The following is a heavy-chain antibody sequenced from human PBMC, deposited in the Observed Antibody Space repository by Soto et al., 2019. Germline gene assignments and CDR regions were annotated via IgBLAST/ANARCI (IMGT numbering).Heavy chain of an antibody. CDR1: GFTVSSNY. V-gene: IGHV3-66*01. D-gene: IGHD3-22*01. CDR2: IYSGGST. J-gene: IGHJ3*02. Sequence: PGGSLRLSCAASGFTVSSNYMSWVRQAPGKGLEWVSVIYSGGSTYYADSVKGRFTISRDNSKNTLYLQMNSLRAEDTAVYYCARINYYDSSGRILGDAFDIWGQGTMVTVSS. CDR3: ARINYYDSSGRILGDAFDI.